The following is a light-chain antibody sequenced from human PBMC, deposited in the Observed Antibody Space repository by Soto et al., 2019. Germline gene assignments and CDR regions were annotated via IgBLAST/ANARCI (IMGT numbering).Light chain of an antibody. CDR3: QQYYSYPRT. CDR1: QGISSY. J-gene: IGKJ1*01. CDR2: AAS. Sequence: IRMTQSPSSLSASTGARVTITCRACQGISSYLAWYQQKPVKAPKLVIYAASTLQSGVPSRFSGSGSGTDFTITISALQSDDFATYDCQQYYSYPRTFGQGTMVEIK. V-gene: IGKV1-8*01.